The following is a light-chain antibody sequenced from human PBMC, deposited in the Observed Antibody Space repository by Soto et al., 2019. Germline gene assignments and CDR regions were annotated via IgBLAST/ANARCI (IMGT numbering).Light chain of an antibody. CDR3: QTWGTGSAIVV. V-gene: IGLV4-69*01. CDR1: SGHSNCA. Sequence: QLVLTQSPSASASLGASVKLTCTLSSGHSNCAIAWHQQQPEKGPRYLMKINSGGSHIKGDGITDRFSGSSSGAERYLFISSLQSEDEADYYCQTWGTGSAIVVFGGGTQLTVL. J-gene: IGLJ7*01. CDR2: INSGGSH.